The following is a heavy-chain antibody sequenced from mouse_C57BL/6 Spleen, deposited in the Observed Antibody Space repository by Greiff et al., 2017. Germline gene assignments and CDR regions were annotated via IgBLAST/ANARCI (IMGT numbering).Heavy chain of an antibody. V-gene: IGHV1-82*01. D-gene: IGHD2-5*01. Sequence: VKLKQSGPELVKPGASVKISCKASGYAFSSSWMNWVKQRPGKGLEWIGRIYPGDGDTNYNGKFKGKATLTADKSSSNAYMQIRILTSEDPAVYFCARYSNDAMDYWGQGTSVTVSS. CDR1: GYAFSSSW. CDR3: ARYSNDAMDY. J-gene: IGHJ4*01. CDR2: IYPGDGDT.